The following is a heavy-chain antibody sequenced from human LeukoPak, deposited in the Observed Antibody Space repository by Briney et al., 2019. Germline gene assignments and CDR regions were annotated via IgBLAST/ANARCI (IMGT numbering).Heavy chain of an antibody. CDR1: GGTFSSYA. Sequence: ASVKVSCKASGGTFSSYAISWVRQAPGQGLEWMGGIIPIFGTANYAQKFQGRVTITADESTSTAYMELSSLRSEDTAVYYCARPYCSSTSCYTHRYYYYYMDVWGKGTTVTVSS. CDR3: ARPYCSSTSCYTHRYYYYYMDV. CDR2: IIPIFGTA. D-gene: IGHD2-2*02. J-gene: IGHJ6*03. V-gene: IGHV1-69*01.